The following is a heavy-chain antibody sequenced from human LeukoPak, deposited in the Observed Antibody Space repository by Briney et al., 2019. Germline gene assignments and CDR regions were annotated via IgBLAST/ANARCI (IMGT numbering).Heavy chain of an antibody. V-gene: IGHV3-23*01. J-gene: IGHJ4*02. Sequence: PGGSLRLSCAASGFTVSSNYMSWVRQAPGKGLEWVSAVSGTGTTYYADSVRGRFIISRDNSKNTLYLQMNSLRAEDTAAYYCAKMQGYFDYWGQGTLVTVSS. CDR2: VSGTGTT. CDR3: AKMQGYFDY. CDR1: GFTVSSNY.